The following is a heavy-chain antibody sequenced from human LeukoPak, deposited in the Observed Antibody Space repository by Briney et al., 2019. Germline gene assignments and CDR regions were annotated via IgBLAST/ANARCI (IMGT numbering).Heavy chain of an antibody. J-gene: IGHJ6*04. CDR1: GFTFGDYS. D-gene: IGHD3-3*01. V-gene: IGHV3-49*04. CDR2: IRRKGYGGST. CDR3: TRDHDFWSGPFDV. Sequence: PGGSLRLSCTASGFTFGDYSLSWVRQAPEKGLEWVGFIRRKGYGGSTEYAPSVKGRFIISRDDSKSTAYLQMNSLKTEDTAVYYCTRDHDFWSGPFDVWGNGTTVTVSS.